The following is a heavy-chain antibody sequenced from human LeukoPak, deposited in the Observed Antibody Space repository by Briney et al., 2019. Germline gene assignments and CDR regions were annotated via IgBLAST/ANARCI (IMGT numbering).Heavy chain of an antibody. V-gene: IGHV3-7*01. CDR1: GFTFSSYW. D-gene: IGHD3-10*01. J-gene: IGHJ4*02. CDR3: ARTHGSGSYFPSDFDY. CDR2: IKQDGSEK. Sequence: PGGSLRLSCAASGFTFSSYWMSWVRQAPGKGLEWVANIKQDGSEKYYVDSVKGRFTISRDNAKNSLYLQMNSLRAEDTAVYYCARTHGSGSYFPSDFDYWGQGTLVTVSS.